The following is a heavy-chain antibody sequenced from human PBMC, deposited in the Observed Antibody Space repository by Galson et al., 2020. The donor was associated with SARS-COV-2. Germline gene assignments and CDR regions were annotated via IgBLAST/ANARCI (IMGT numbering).Heavy chain of an antibody. J-gene: IGHJ4*02. CDR3: ARSLPLDYDSSGHVDC. CDR1: GYTFTDYY. CDR2: INPNSGGT. Sequence: ASVKVSCKASGYTFTDYYIHWVRKAPGQGLEWMGWINPNSGGTNYAQTFLGRVTMTRDTSISTAYMEVSSLRSDDTAVYYCARSLPLDYDSSGHVDCWGQGTLVTVSS. D-gene: IGHD3-22*01. V-gene: IGHV1-2*02.